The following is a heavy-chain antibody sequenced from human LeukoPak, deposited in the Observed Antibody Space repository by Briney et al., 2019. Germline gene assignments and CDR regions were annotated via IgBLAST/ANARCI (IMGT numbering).Heavy chain of an antibody. CDR2: TNTVGSRT. CDR1: GFTFSGYW. D-gene: IGHD3/OR15-3a*01. V-gene: IGHV3-74*01. Sequence: GGSLRLSCAASGFTFSGYWLHWVRQDPGKGLVWVAHTNTVGSRTTYADSVRGRFTISRDNAKNTLYLQMNSLRVDDTAIYYCARDGTGSSPGDYFYYMDVWGKGTTVTVSS. CDR3: ARDGTGSSPGDYFYYMDV. J-gene: IGHJ6*03.